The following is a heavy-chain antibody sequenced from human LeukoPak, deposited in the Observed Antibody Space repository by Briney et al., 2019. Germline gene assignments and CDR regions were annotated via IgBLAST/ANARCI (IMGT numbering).Heavy chain of an antibody. CDR3: ARVLPYSHALDV. D-gene: IGHD2-21*01. CDR2: ISSSVSTI. CDR1: GFTFSSYS. V-gene: IGHV3-48*04. J-gene: IGHJ6*02. Sequence: PGGSLRLSCAASGFTFSSYSMNWVRQAPGKGLEWVSYISSSVSTIDYAESLKGRFTISRDNAKNSLYLQMNSLRAEDTALYYCARVLPYSHALDVWGQGTTVTVS.